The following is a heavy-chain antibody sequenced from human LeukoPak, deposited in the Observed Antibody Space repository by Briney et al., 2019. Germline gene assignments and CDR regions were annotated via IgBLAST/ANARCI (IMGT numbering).Heavy chain of an antibody. D-gene: IGHD6-13*01. J-gene: IGHJ3*02. CDR3: ARAPHLGSSWFADAFDI. CDR1: GFTFSSYS. V-gene: IGHV3-21*01. CDR2: ISSSSSYI. Sequence: GASLRLSCAASGFTFSSYSMNWVRQAPGKGLEWVSSISSSSSYIYYADSVKGRFTISRDNAKNSLYLQMNSLRAEDTAVYYCARAPHLGSSWFADAFDIWGQGTMVTVSS.